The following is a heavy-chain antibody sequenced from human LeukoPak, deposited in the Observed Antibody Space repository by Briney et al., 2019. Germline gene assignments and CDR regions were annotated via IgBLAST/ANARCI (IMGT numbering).Heavy chain of an antibody. J-gene: IGHJ6*03. Sequence: AASVKVSCKASGYTFTSYDINWVRQATGQGLEWMGWMNPNSGNTGYAQKFQGRVTITRDTSISTAYMELSSLRSEDTAVYYCARGLGDYYMDVWGKGTTVIVSS. V-gene: IGHV1-8*01. CDR2: MNPNSGNT. CDR3: ARGLGDYYMDV. CDR1: GYTFTSYD. D-gene: IGHD4-17*01.